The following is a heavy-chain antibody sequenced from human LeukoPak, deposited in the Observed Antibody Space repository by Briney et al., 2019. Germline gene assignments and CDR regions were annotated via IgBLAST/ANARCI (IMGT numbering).Heavy chain of an antibody. V-gene: IGHV4-39*01. Sequence: PSETLSLTCTVSGGSISSSSYYWGWIRQPPGKGLEWIGSIYYSGSTYYNPSLKSRVTISVDTSKNQFSLKLSSVTAADTAVYYCARRKETLNTWGYYYYYYMDVWGKGTTVTIS. CDR3: ARRKETLNTWGYYYYYYMDV. CDR2: IYYSGST. D-gene: IGHD3-16*01. CDR1: GGSISSSSYY. J-gene: IGHJ6*03.